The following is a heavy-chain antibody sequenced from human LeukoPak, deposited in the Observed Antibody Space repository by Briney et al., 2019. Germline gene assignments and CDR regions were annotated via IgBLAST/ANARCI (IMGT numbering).Heavy chain of an antibody. V-gene: IGHV3-23*01. CDR2: ITDSGTST. D-gene: IGHD3-10*01. Sequence: GGSLRLSCAASGFSFSSYAVGWVRQAPGKGLEWVSAITDSGTSTYYADSVKGRFTISRENSKNTLYLQMNSLRAEDTAVYYCAKGESIFEYWGQGTLVTVSS. CDR1: GFSFSSYA. J-gene: IGHJ4*02. CDR3: AKGESIFEY.